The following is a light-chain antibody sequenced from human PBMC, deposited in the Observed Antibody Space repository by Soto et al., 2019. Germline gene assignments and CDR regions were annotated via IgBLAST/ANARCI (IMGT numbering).Light chain of an antibody. J-gene: IGKJ5*01. CDR2: KAS. CDR3: QHYNSYPIT. CDR1: QSIIPW. Sequence: DIQMTQSPSTLSASIGDRVTITCRASQSIIPWLAWYQQKPGKAPKLLIYKASSLESGVPSRFSSSGSGTEFTLTISSLQPEDFATYYCQHYNSYPITFGQGTRLEIK. V-gene: IGKV1-5*03.